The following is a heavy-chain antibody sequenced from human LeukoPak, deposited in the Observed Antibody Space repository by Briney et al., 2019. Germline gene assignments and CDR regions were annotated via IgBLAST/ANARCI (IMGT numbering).Heavy chain of an antibody. J-gene: IGHJ4*02. Sequence: ASVKVSCKASGYTFNNYGISWVRQAPGQGLEWMAWISAYNGNTNYALKLRGRVTMTTDTSTSTAYMELRSLRSDDTAVHYCARDEKRYCSGGSCPAYFDYWGQGTLVTVSS. CDR3: ARDEKRYCSGGSCPAYFDY. CDR2: ISAYNGNT. CDR1: GYTFNNYG. V-gene: IGHV1-18*01. D-gene: IGHD2-15*01.